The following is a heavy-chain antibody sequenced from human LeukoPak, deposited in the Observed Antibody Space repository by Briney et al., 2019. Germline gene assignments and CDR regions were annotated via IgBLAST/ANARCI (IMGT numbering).Heavy chain of an antibody. CDR2: INPNSGGT. Sequence: ASVKVSCKASGYTFTGYYMHWVRQAPGQGLEWMGRINPNSGGTNYAQKFQGRVTMTRDTSISTAYMELSRLRSDDTAVYYCAREACSGGSCYSNWFDPWGQGTLVTVSS. D-gene: IGHD2-15*01. CDR3: AREACSGGSCYSNWFDP. J-gene: IGHJ5*02. CDR1: GYTFTGYY. V-gene: IGHV1-2*06.